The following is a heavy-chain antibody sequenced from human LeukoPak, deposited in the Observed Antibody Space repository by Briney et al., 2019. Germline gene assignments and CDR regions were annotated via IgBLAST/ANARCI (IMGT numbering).Heavy chain of an antibody. Sequence: PGGSLRLSCAASGFTFSSYSMNWVRQAPGKGLEWVSSISSSSSSYIYYADSVKGRFTISRDNARNSLYLQMNSLRAEDTAVYYCARDPYSGTYGDTYYYYMDVWGKGTTVTIS. D-gene: IGHD1-26*01. CDR2: ISSSSSSYI. CDR1: GFTFSSYS. V-gene: IGHV3-21*01. J-gene: IGHJ6*03. CDR3: ARDPYSGTYGDTYYYYMDV.